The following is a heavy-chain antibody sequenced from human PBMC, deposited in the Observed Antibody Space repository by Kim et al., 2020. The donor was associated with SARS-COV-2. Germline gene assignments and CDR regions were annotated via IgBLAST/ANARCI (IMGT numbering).Heavy chain of an antibody. V-gene: IGHV3-15*01. CDR3: TTDGDSGSGSPDY. Sequence: YAAPVKGRFAISRNDSKNTLYLQMNSLKSEDAAVYYCTTDGDSGSGSPDYWGQGALITVSS. D-gene: IGHD3-10*01. J-gene: IGHJ4*02.